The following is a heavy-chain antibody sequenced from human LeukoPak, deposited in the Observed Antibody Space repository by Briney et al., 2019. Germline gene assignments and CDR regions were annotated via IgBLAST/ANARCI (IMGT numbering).Heavy chain of an antibody. D-gene: IGHD3-22*01. V-gene: IGHV1-69*13. J-gene: IGHJ5*02. CDR3: ARVLSSSGYTPGNWFDP. Sequence: ASVKVSCKASGGTFSSYAISWVRQAPGQGLEWMGGIIPIFGTANYAQKFQGRVTITADESTSTAYMELSSLRSEDTAVYYCARVLSSSGYTPGNWFDPWGQGTLVTISS. CDR2: IIPIFGTA. CDR1: GGTFSSYA.